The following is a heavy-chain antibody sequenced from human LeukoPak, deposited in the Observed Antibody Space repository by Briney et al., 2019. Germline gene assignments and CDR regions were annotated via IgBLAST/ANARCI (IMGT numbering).Heavy chain of an antibody. V-gene: IGHV4-59*01. CDR2: IYYRGNT. J-gene: IGHJ6*03. D-gene: IGHD3-22*01. CDR3: ARGVYDRSGFSYYYYYMDV. CDR1: GGSISSYY. Sequence: SETLSLTCTVSGGSISSYYWSWIRQPPGKGLEWIGCIYYRGNTNYNPSLKSRVTMSLDTSKNQFSLKLSSVTAVDTAVYYCARGVYDRSGFSYYYYYMDVWGKGTTVTVSS.